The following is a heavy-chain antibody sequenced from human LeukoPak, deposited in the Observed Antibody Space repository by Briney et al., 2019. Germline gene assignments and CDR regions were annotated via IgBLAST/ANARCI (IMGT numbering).Heavy chain of an antibody. CDR3: ARDRVYYYDSSGQPLTSNAFDI. J-gene: IGHJ3*02. V-gene: IGHV3-7*01. CDR1: GFTFSSYW. CDR2: IKQDGSEK. Sequence: GGSLRLSCAASGFTFSSYWMSWVRQAPGKGLEWVANIKQDGSEKYYVDSVKGRFTISRDNAKNSLYLQMNSLRAEDTAVYYCARDRVYYYDSSGQPLTSNAFDIWGQGTMVTVSS. D-gene: IGHD3-22*01.